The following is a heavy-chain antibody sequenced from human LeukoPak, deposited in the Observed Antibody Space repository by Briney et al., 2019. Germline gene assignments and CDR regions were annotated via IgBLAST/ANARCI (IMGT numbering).Heavy chain of an antibody. CDR3: AKGDAYCGGDCYPD. CDR1: GFSFSSYA. D-gene: IGHD2-21*02. Sequence: GGSLRLSCAGSGFSFSSYAMSWVRQAPGKGLEWVSAISGGRDNTYYADSVKGRFTISRDTSKNTLYLQMNSLRAEDTAVYYCAKGDAYCGGDCYPDWGQGTLVTVSS. CDR2: ISGGRDNT. J-gene: IGHJ4*02. V-gene: IGHV3-23*01.